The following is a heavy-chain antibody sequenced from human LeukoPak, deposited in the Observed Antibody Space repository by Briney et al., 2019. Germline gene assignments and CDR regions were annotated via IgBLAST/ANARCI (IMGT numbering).Heavy chain of an antibody. CDR1: GGSINSSSYY. D-gene: IGHD1-26*01. V-gene: IGHV4-39*01. CDR3: ARQEVVGATGGDY. Sequence: SETLSLTCTVSGGSINSSSYYWGWIRQPPGKGLEWIGSIYYSGSTYYNPSLKSRVTISVDTSKNQFSLKLSSVTAADTAVYYCARQEVVGATGGDYWGQGTLVTVSS. CDR2: IYYSGST. J-gene: IGHJ4*02.